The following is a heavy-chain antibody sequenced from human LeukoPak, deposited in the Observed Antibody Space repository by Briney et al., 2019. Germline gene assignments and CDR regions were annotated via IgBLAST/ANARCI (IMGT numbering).Heavy chain of an antibody. Sequence: PGRSLRLSCAASGFTFSTYGMHWVRQAPGKGLEWVAVVWYDGSNIHYVDSVKGRSTISRDNSKSTLYLQMNSLTAEDTAVYYCARGGYSGTYFFDYWGQGTLVTVSS. J-gene: IGHJ4*02. CDR1: GFTFSTYG. V-gene: IGHV3-33*01. CDR3: ARGGYSGTYFFDY. D-gene: IGHD1-26*01. CDR2: VWYDGSNI.